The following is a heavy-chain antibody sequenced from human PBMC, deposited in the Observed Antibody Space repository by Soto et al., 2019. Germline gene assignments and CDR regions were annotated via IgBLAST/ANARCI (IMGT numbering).Heavy chain of an antibody. CDR3: ARSPMYSGTDDAFDI. J-gene: IGHJ3*02. CDR1: GYTFTSYY. CDR2: MNPNSGNT. D-gene: IGHD1-26*01. Sequence: ASVKVSCKASGYTFTSYYINWVRQATGQGLEWMGWMNPNSGNTGYAQKFQGRVTMTRNTSISTAYMELSSLRSEDTAVYYCARSPMYSGTDDAFDIWGQGTMVTVSS. V-gene: IGHV1-8*01.